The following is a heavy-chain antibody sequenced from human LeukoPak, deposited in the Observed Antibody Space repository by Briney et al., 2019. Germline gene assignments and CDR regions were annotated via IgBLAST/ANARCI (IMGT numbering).Heavy chain of an antibody. D-gene: IGHD3-3*01. Sequence: ASVKVSCKASGYTFTSYDINWVRQATGQGLEWMGWMNPNSGNTGYAQKFQGRVTMTRNTSISTAYMELSSLRSEDTAVYYCARDLTRGWYYDFWSGYPDAFDMWGQGTMVTVSS. CDR1: GYTFTSYD. CDR3: ARDLTRGWYYDFWSGYPDAFDM. V-gene: IGHV1-8*01. J-gene: IGHJ3*02. CDR2: MNPNSGNT.